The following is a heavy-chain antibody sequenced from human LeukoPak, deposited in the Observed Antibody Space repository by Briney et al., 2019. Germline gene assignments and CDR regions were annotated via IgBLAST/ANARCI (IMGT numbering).Heavy chain of an antibody. CDR2: ISISGGT. Sequence: PSETLSLTCTVSGDSITSGSYYWSWIRQPAGKGLDWIGRISISGGTNYNPSLRSRVTMSLDTSKNQFSLKLYSVTAADTAVYYCARISLTGYAPISGYFDYWGQGTLVTVSS. D-gene: IGHD3-9*01. CDR3: ARISLTGYAPISGYFDY. J-gene: IGHJ4*02. CDR1: GDSITSGSYY. V-gene: IGHV4-61*02.